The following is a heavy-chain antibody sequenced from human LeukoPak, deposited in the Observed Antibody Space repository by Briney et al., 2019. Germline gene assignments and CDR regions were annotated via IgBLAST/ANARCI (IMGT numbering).Heavy chain of an antibody. CDR2: MNPNSGNT. D-gene: IGHD5-24*01. CDR3: ARGPRWLQLVFDY. V-gene: IGHV1-8*02. CDR1: GYTFTSYA. Sequence: ASVKVSCKASGYTFTSYAMNWVRQAPGQGLEWMGWMNPNSGNTGYAQKFQGRVTMTRNTSISTAYMELSSLRSEDTAVYYCARGPRWLQLVFDYWGQGTLVTVSS. J-gene: IGHJ4*02.